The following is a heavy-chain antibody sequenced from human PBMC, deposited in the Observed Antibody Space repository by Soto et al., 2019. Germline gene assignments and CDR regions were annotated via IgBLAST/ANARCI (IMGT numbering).Heavy chain of an antibody. D-gene: IGHD6-19*01. CDR1: GYTFTGYY. V-gene: IGHV1-2*02. CDR2: INPNSGGT. J-gene: IGHJ6*02. Sequence: QVQLVQSGAEVKKPGASVKVSCKASGYTFTGYYMHWVRQAPGQGLEWMGCINPNSGGTNYAQKFQGRVTMTRDTSISTAYMELSRLRSDDTAVYYCATPSNSGWYFQPKSYYYYGMDVWGQGTTVTVSS. CDR3: ATPSNSGWYFQPKSYYYYGMDV.